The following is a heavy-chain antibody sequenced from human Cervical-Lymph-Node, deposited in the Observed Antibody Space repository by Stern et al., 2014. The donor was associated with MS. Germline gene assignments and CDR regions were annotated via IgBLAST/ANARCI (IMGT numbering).Heavy chain of an antibody. J-gene: IGHJ3*02. Sequence: VQLVESGAEVKKPGASVKVSCKASEYTFTYFFMHWVLQAPGQGLEWMGVINPSGGFTTYAQKFQGRVTMTRDTSTSTVYMELTSLTSEDTAVYYCASARNTAFDIWGQGTLVTVSS. CDR3: ASARNTAFDI. V-gene: IGHV1-46*03. CDR2: INPSGGFT. CDR1: EYTFTYFF.